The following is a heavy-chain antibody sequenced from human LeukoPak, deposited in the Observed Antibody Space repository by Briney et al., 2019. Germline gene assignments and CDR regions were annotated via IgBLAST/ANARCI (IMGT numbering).Heavy chain of an antibody. V-gene: IGHV3-23*01. Sequence: GGSLRLSCAASGFTFSSYAMSWVRQAPGKGLEWVSAISGSGGSTYYADSVKGRFTISRDNSKNTLYLQMNSLRAEDTAVYYCAKSGTYYYYYYYMDVWGKGTTITVSS. CDR3: AKSGTYYYYYYYMDV. D-gene: IGHD1-14*01. J-gene: IGHJ6*03. CDR2: ISGSGGST. CDR1: GFTFSSYA.